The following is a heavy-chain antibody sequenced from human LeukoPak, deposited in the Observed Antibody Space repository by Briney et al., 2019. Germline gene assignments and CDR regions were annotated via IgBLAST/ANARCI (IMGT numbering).Heavy chain of an antibody. J-gene: IGHJ4*02. CDR1: GFTFSSYS. CDR3: ARVDYYDSSGFFDY. V-gene: IGHV3-48*04. CDR2: ISSSSSTI. D-gene: IGHD3-22*01. Sequence: GGSLRLSCAASGFTFSSYSMNWVRQAPGKGLEWVSYISSSSSTIYYADSVKGRFTTSRDNAKNSLYLQMNSLRAEDTALYYCARVDYYDSSGFFDYWGQGTLVTVSS.